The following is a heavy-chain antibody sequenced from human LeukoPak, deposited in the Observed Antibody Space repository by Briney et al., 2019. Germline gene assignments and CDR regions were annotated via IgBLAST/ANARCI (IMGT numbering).Heavy chain of an antibody. CDR3: AKDHNSYGVMASSPLGSDY. J-gene: IGHJ4*02. CDR2: IWYDGSNK. CDR1: GFTFSSYG. V-gene: IGHV3-33*06. D-gene: IGHD5-18*01. Sequence: PGRSLRLSCAASGFTFSSYGMHWVRQAPGKGLEWVAVIWYDGSNKYYADSVKGRFTISRDNSKNTLYLQMNSLRAEDTAVYYCAKDHNSYGVMASSPLGSDYWGQGTLVTVSS.